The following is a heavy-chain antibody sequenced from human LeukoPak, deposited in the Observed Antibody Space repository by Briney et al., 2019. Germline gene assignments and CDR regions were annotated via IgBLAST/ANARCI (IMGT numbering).Heavy chain of an antibody. CDR3: ARERFDP. V-gene: IGHV3-74*01. CDR1: GFTFSSYR. Sequence: TGGSLRLSCAASGFTFSSYRMYWVRRGPGKGLVWVSRIDSDGSSTSYADSVKGRFTISRDNANNTLYLQMNSLRAEDTAVYYCARERFDPWGQGTLVTVSS. CDR2: IDSDGSST. J-gene: IGHJ5*02.